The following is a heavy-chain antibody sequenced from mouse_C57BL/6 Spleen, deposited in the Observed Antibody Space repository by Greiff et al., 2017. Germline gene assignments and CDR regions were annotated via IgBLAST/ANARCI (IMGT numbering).Heavy chain of an antibody. V-gene: IGHV5-6*01. CDR2: ISSGGSYT. J-gene: IGHJ4*01. CDR3: ARHPGDY. CDR1: GFTFSSYG. Sequence: EVKLLESGGDLVKPGGSLKLSCAASGFTFSSYGMSLVRQTPDKRLEWVATISSGGSYTYYPDSVQGRFTISRDNAKNTLYLQMSRLKSEDTAMYYCARHPGDYWGQGTSVTVSS.